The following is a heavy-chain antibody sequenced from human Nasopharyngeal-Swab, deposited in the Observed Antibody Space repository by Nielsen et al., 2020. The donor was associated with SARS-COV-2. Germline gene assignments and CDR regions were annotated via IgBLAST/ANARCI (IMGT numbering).Heavy chain of an antibody. V-gene: IGHV3-33*01. Sequence: GESLKISCAASGFTFSYYGMHWVRQAPGKGLEWVAVIWYDGSNKYYADSVKGRFTISRDNSKNTLYLQMNSLRAEDTAVYYCARGTISMDVWGQGTTVTVSS. J-gene: IGHJ6*02. CDR2: IWYDGSNK. D-gene: IGHD4/OR15-4a*01. CDR1: GFTFSYYG. CDR3: ARGTISMDV.